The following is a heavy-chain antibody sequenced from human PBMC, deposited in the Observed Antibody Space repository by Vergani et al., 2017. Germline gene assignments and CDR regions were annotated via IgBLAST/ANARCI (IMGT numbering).Heavy chain of an antibody. D-gene: IGHD1-26*01. J-gene: IGHJ6*02. V-gene: IGHV3-21*01. CDR3: ARVSTLGSGGPSYYYGMDV. Sequence: EVQLVESGGGLVKPGGSLRLSCAASGFTFSSYSMNWVRQAPGKGLEWVSSISSSSSYIYYADSVKGRFTISRDNAKNSLYLQMNSLRAEDTAVYYCARVSTLGSGGPSYYYGMDVWGQGTTVTVSS. CDR1: GFTFSSYS. CDR2: ISSSSSYI.